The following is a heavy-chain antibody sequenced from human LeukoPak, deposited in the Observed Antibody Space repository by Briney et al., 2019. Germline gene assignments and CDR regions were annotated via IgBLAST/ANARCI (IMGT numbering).Heavy chain of an antibody. CDR3: ARVVTWFDP. CDR1: GFTFSSFW. Sequence: TGGSLRLSCAASGFTFSSFWMSWVRQAPGKGLEWVAHIKEDGSKQSYVDSVKGRFTISRDNAKNSVYLQVNSLRAEDTAVYYCARVVTWFDPWGQGSLVTVSS. J-gene: IGHJ5*02. V-gene: IGHV3-7*04. CDR2: IKEDGSKQ.